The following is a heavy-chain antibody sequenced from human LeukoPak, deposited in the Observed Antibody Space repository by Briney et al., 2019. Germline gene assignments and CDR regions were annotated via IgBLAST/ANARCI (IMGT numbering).Heavy chain of an antibody. Sequence: ASVKVSCKASGYTFTSYGISSVRQAPGQGLEWMGWISAYNGNTNYAQKLQGRVTMTTDTSTSTAYMELRSLRSDDTAVYYCARDMLSNGLFDYWGQGTLVTVSS. J-gene: IGHJ4*02. D-gene: IGHD3-10*02. V-gene: IGHV1-18*01. CDR2: ISAYNGNT. CDR3: ARDMLSNGLFDY. CDR1: GYTFTSYG.